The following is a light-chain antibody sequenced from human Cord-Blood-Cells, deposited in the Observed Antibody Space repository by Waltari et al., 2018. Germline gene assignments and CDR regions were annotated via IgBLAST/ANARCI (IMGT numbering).Light chain of an antibody. CDR1: SSDVGSYNL. V-gene: IGLV2-23*01. CDR2: EGS. Sequence: QSALTQPAPVSGSPGQSITLSCTGTSSDVGSYNLVPWYQQHPGKAPKLMIYEGSKRPSGVSNRFSGSKSGNTASLTISGLQAEDEADYYCCSYAGSSTYVFGTGTKVTVL. CDR3: CSYAGSSTYV. J-gene: IGLJ1*01.